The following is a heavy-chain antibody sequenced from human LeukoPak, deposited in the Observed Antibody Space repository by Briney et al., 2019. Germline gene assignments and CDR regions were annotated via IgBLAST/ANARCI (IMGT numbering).Heavy chain of an antibody. CDR2: ISYDGSNK. V-gene: IGHV3-30-3*01. CDR1: GFTFSSYA. Sequence: GGSLRLSCAASGFTFSSYAMHWVRQAPGKGLEWVAVISYDGSNKYYADSVKGRFTISRDNSKNTLYLQMNSLRAEDTAVYYCATNVNTAMGLSGYWGQGTLVTVSS. J-gene: IGHJ4*02. D-gene: IGHD5-18*01. CDR3: ATNVNTAMGLSGY.